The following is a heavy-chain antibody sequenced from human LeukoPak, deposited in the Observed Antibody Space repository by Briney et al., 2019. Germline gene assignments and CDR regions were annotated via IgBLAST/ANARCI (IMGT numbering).Heavy chain of an antibody. CDR2: INHDGST. CDR3: ARDPSYGSGSHPARFDP. CDR1: GGSISGYY. J-gene: IGHJ5*02. Sequence: SETLSLTCAVYGGSISGYYWSWIRQPPGKGLEWIGEINHDGSTNYNPSLKSRVTMSVDTSKNQFSLKLSSVTAADTAVYYCARDPSYGSGSHPARFDPWGQGTLVTVSS. D-gene: IGHD3-10*01. V-gene: IGHV4-34*01.